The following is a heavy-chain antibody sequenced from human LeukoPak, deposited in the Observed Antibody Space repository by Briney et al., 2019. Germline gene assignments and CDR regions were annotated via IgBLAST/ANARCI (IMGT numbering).Heavy chain of an antibody. V-gene: IGHV3-7*01. CDR1: GFTFSDYW. CDR3: ARYYYGSGTSFDP. D-gene: IGHD3-10*01. Sequence: GVSLRLSCAASGFTFSDYWMSWVRQAPGKGLEWVANIKKDGSEKHYVNSVKGRFTISRDNAKNSLYLQMSSLRAEDTAVFYCARYYYGSGTSFDPWGQGTLVTVSS. CDR2: IKKDGSEK. J-gene: IGHJ5*02.